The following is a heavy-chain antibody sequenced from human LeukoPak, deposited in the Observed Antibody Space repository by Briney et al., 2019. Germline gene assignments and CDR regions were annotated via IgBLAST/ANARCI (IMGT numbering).Heavy chain of an antibody. Sequence: SETLSLTCTVSGVPISSGGYYWSWIRQHPGKGLEWIGYIHYSGNTYYNPSLKSRVTISVDTSKNQFSLKLSSVTAADTAVYYCARESLRGPPRYWGQGTLVTVSS. D-gene: IGHD4-17*01. CDR3: ARESLRGPPRY. CDR2: IHYSGNT. V-gene: IGHV4-31*03. J-gene: IGHJ4*02. CDR1: GVPISSGGYY.